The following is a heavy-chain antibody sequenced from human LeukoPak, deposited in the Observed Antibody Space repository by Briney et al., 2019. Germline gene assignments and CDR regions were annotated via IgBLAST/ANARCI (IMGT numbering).Heavy chain of an antibody. V-gene: IGHV4-34*01. CDR3: ARGSPYSSSWYSYYYYGMDV. CDR2: INHSGST. D-gene: IGHD6-13*01. J-gene: IGHJ6*02. CDR1: GGSFSGYY. Sequence: SETLSHTCAVYGGSFSGYYWSWIRQPPGKGLEWIGEINHSGSTNYNPSLKSRVTISVDTSKNQFSLKLSSVTAADTAVYYCARGSPYSSSWYSYYYYGMDVWGQGTTVTVSS.